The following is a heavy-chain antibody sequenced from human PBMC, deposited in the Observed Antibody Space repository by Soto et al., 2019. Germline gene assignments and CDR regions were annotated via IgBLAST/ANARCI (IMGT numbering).Heavy chain of an antibody. CDR3: AHTADYYDSSGYYHYWYFDL. CDR2: IYWDDDK. J-gene: IGHJ2*01. Sequence: QITLKESGPTLVKPTQTLTLTCTFSGFSLSTSGVGVGWIRQPPGKALEWLTLIYWDDDKRYSPSLKSRLTITKDTSKNQVVLTMTNMDPVDTATYYCAHTADYYDSSGYYHYWYFDLWGRGTLVTVSS. V-gene: IGHV2-5*02. D-gene: IGHD3-22*01. CDR1: GFSLSTSGVG.